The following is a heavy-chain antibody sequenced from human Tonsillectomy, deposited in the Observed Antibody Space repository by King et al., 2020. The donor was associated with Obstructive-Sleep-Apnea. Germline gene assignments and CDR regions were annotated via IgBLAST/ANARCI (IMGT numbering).Heavy chain of an antibody. J-gene: IGHJ5*02. CDR2: IRVDGRNK. V-gene: IGHV3-30*02. D-gene: IGHD3-3*01. CDR1: GFTFSSYG. Sequence: HVQLVESGGGVVQPGGSLRLSCAASGFTFSSYGMHWVRQAPGKGLEWVAFIRVDGRNKYYADSVKGRFPISRDNSKNTLYLQMNSPRPEDTAVDYCAKDFGIGTAAPWGQGTLVTVSS. CDR3: AKDFGIGTAAP.